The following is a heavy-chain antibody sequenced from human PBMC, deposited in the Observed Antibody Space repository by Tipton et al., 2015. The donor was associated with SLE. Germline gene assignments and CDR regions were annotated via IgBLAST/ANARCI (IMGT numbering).Heavy chain of an antibody. J-gene: IGHJ4*02. CDR3: AREGPTGYYFDY. V-gene: IGHV1-18*01. D-gene: IGHD1-14*01. CDR2: ISAYNGNS. CDR1: GYTFTSYG. Sequence: QSGAEVKKPGASVKVSCKASGYTFTSYGISWVRQAPGQGLEWMGWISAYNGNSQLAQKFQGRVTLTKDTSTSTGYMELRSLRSDDTAVYYCAREGPTGYYFDYWGQGTLVTVSS.